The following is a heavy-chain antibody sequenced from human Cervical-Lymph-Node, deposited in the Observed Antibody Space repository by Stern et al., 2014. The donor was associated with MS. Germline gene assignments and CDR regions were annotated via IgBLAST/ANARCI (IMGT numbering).Heavy chain of an antibody. D-gene: IGHD2-21*01. CDR1: GGSISSGGSS. CDR3: ARGGVIYTQDRNGFDV. V-gene: IGHV4-30-2*01. J-gene: IGHJ3*01. CDR2: IYHSGST. Sequence: LQLQESGSGQEKPSQTLSLTCAVSGGSISSGGSSWNWIRQPPGKGLEWIGFIYHSGSTSYNPSLQGRVFLSVDPSKNQFALNLRSVTAADTAVYYCARGGVIYTQDRNGFDVWGQGTMVTVSS.